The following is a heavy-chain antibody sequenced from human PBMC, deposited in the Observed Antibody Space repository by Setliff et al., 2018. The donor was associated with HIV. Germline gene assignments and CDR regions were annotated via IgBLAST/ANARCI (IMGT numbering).Heavy chain of an antibody. V-gene: IGHV3-48*03. D-gene: IGHD2-21*01. CDR2: ITSSGGIT. CDR1: GLTISNFD. CDR3: ARSHYSRGESFDY. J-gene: IGHJ4*02. Sequence: GGSLRLSCTASGLTISNFDMNWVRQAPGKGLEWVSYITSSGGITYCADSVKGRFTVSRDSAQSSLYLQMSSLRAEDTAVYYCARSHYSRGESFDYWGQGTLVTVSS.